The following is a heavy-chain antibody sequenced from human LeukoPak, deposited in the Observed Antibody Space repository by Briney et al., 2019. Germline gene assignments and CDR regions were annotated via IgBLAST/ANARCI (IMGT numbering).Heavy chain of an antibody. CDR3: AKGTVGAYEIDY. Sequence: PGGSLRLSCAASGFTFSSYGLHWVRQAPGRGLEWVAFIRYDGNNKYYADSVKGRFTISSDNSKNTLYLQMNSLRTEDTAVYYCAKGTVGAYEIDYWGQGTLVTVSS. V-gene: IGHV3-30*02. CDR2: IRYDGNNK. CDR1: GFTFSSYG. D-gene: IGHD1-26*01. J-gene: IGHJ4*02.